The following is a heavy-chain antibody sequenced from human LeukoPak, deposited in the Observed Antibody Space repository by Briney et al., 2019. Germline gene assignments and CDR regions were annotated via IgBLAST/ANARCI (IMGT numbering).Heavy chain of an antibody. CDR1: GGTFSSYA. J-gene: IGHJ3*02. D-gene: IGHD6-25*01. CDR3: ARDAAFEKSDAFDI. V-gene: IGHV1-69*05. CDR2: IIPIFGTA. Sequence: ASVKVSCKASGGTFSSYAISWVRQAPGQGLEWMGGIIPIFGTANYAQKFQGRVTITTDESTSTAYMELSSLRSEDTAAYYCARDAAFEKSDAFDIWGQGTMVTVSS.